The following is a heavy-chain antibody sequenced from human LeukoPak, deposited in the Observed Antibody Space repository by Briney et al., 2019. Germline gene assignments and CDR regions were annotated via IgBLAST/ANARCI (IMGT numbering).Heavy chain of an antibody. CDR2: IYYSGST. Sequence: SETLSLTCTVSGGSISSSSYYWGWIRQPPGKGLEWIGSIYYSGSTNYNPSLKSRVTTSVDTSKNQFSLKLSSVTAADTAVYYCARQVRYLRYPLGWFDPWGQGTLVTVSS. V-gene: IGHV4-39*07. D-gene: IGHD1-1*01. CDR1: GGSISSSSYY. CDR3: ARQVRYLRYPLGWFDP. J-gene: IGHJ5*02.